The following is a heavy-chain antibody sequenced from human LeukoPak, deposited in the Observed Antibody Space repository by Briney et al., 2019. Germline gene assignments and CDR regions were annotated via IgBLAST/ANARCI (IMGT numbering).Heavy chain of an antibody. Sequence: SQTLSLTCTVSGGSISSGSYYWSWIRQPAGKGLEWIGRIYTSGSTNYNPSLKSRVTISVDTSKNQFSLKLSSVTAADTAMYYCARVRGAYYYYYMDVWGKGTTVTVSS. CDR3: ARVRGAYYYYYMDV. V-gene: IGHV4-61*02. CDR1: GGSISSGSYY. D-gene: IGHD3-10*01. CDR2: IYTSGST. J-gene: IGHJ6*03.